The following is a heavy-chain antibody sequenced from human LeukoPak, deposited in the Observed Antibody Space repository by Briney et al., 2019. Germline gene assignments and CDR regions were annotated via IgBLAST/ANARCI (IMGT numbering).Heavy chain of an antibody. Sequence: SVKVSCKAPGGTFSSYAISWVRQAPGQGLEWMGRIIPIFGTANYAQKFQGRVTITTDESTSTAYMELSSLRSEDTAVYYCASGGSGSYYNEPVDYWGQGTLVTVSS. D-gene: IGHD3-10*01. CDR1: GGTFSSYA. V-gene: IGHV1-69*05. J-gene: IGHJ4*02. CDR2: IIPIFGTA. CDR3: ASGGSGSYYNEPVDY.